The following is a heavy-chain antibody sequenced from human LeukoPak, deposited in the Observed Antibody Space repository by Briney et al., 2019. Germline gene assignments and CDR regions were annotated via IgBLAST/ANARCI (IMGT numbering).Heavy chain of an antibody. CDR2: IWYDGSNK. CDR1: GFTSSSYG. Sequence: PGGSLRLSCAASGFTSSSYGMHWVRQAPGKGLEWVAVIWYDGSNKYYADSVKGRFTISRDNSKNTLYLQMNSLRAEDTAVYYCASSLRFLEWTIDYWGQGTLVTVSS. V-gene: IGHV3-33*01. CDR3: ASSLRFLEWTIDY. J-gene: IGHJ4*02. D-gene: IGHD3-3*01.